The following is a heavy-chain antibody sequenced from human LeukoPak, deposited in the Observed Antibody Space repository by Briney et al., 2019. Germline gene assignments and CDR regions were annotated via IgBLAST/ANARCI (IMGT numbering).Heavy chain of an antibody. D-gene: IGHD1-26*01. Sequence: SVKVSCKISGGTFSDYALSWVRQAPGQGLEWMGGIIPIFGTANYAQKFQGRVTITADESTSTAYMELSSLRSEDTAVYYCAREEGGWNWFDPWGQGTLVTVSS. CDR1: GGTFSDYA. CDR2: IIPIFGTA. J-gene: IGHJ5*02. CDR3: AREEGGWNWFDP. V-gene: IGHV1-69*13.